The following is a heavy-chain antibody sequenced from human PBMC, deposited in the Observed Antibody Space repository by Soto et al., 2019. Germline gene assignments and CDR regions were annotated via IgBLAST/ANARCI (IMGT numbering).Heavy chain of an antibody. Sequence: QVQLVQSAAELKKPGASVNVSCMTSGYTFTTYDITWVRQAPGQGLEWMGWINGYSGTTDYAQKFHGRVTMTTDTSRGIAFMELSRLNFDDTGVYFCARKMSGWPKFDWWGQGTLVTVSS. CDR3: ARKMSGWPKFDW. CDR2: INGYSGTT. CDR1: GYTFTTYD. D-gene: IGHD6-19*01. J-gene: IGHJ4*02. V-gene: IGHV1-18*04.